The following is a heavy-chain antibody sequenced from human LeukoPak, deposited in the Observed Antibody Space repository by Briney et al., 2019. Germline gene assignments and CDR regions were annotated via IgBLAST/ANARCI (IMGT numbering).Heavy chain of an antibody. CDR1: GFTFSSYA. CDR3: AKGDRDRSVDY. CDR2: ISGIGGST. Sequence: PGGSLRLSCAASGFTFSSYAMSWVRQAPGKGLQWVSAISGIGGSTYYAASVKGRFTISRDNSKNTLYLKMNSLRAEDTAVYYCAKGDRDRSVDYWGQGTLVTVSS. V-gene: IGHV3-23*01. J-gene: IGHJ4*02. D-gene: IGHD3-10*01.